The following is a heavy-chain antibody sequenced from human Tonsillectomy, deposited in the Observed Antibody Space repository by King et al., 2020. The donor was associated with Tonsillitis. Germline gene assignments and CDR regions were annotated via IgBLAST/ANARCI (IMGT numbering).Heavy chain of an antibody. CDR1: GFTLSSYA. J-gene: IGHJ4*02. CDR3: AKPKERGSYVYFDY. D-gene: IGHD3-16*01. Sequence: EVQLVESGGGLVQPGGSLRLSCAASGFTLSSYAMSWVRQAPGKGLEWVSVISGSAGTTYYADSLRGRFTISRDTSKNTLYLQRNSLSAEARAVYYCAKPKERGSYVYFDYWGQGTLVTVSS. V-gene: IGHV3-23*04. CDR2: ISGSAGTT.